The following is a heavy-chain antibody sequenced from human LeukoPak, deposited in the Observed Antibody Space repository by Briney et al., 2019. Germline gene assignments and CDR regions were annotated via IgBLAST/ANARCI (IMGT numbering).Heavy chain of an antibody. J-gene: IGHJ4*02. CDR2: FDPEDGET. D-gene: IGHD3-9*01. Sequence: ASVKVSCKVSGYTLTELSVHWVRQAPGKGLEWMGGFDPEDGETIYAQKFQGRVTMTEDTSTDTAYMELSSLRSEDTAVYYCATPTRVLRYFDWSFDYWGQGTLVTVSS. CDR1: GYTLTELS. V-gene: IGHV1-24*01. CDR3: ATPTRVLRYFDWSFDY.